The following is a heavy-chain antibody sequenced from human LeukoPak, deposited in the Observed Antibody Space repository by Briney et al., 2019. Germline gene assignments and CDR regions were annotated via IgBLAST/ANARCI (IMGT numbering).Heavy chain of an antibody. CDR3: AGSRYGDYYVDF. Sequence: PGGSLRLSCAASDFTVSNNFFSWVRQAPGKGLEWVSVIFTGGSTYYADSMKGRFTISRHNSKNTLYLQMDSLRTEDTAVYYCAGSRYGDYYVDFWGQGTLVTDS. D-gene: IGHD4-17*01. CDR2: IFTGGST. V-gene: IGHV3-53*04. J-gene: IGHJ4*02. CDR1: DFTVSNNF.